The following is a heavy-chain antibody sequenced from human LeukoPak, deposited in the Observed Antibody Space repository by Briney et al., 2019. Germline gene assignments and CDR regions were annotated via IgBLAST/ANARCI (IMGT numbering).Heavy chain of an antibody. CDR2: IYSGGST. CDR1: GFTVSTNY. Sequence: GGSLRLSCGASGFTVSTNYMSWVRQAPGKGLEWVSIIYSGGSTYYSDSVKGRFTISRDNSKNTLYLQMNSLRAEDTAVYYCASYRYGSSFAFDIWGQGTMVTVSS. J-gene: IGHJ3*02. V-gene: IGHV3-66*01. D-gene: IGHD6-6*01. CDR3: ASYRYGSSFAFDI.